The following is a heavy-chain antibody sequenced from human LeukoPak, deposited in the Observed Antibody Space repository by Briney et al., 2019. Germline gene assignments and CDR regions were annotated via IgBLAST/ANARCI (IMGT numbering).Heavy chain of an antibody. V-gene: IGHV4-59*01. CDR1: GGSISSYY. D-gene: IGHD1-14*01. CDR2: IYYSGST. CDR3: ARESINTYYYYMDV. Sequence: PSETLSLTCTVSGGSISSYYWSWILQPPGKGLEWIGYIYYSGSTNYNPSLKSRVTISVDTSKNQFSLKLSSVTAADTAVYYCARESINTYYYYMDVWGKGTTVTVSS. J-gene: IGHJ6*03.